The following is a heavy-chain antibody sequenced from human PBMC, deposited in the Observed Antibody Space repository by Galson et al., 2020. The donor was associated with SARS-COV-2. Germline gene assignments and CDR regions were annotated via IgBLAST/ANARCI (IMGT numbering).Heavy chain of an antibody. V-gene: IGHV1-69*05. CDR1: GGTFSSSA. Sequence: ASVKVSCKASGGTFSSSAISWVRQAPGQGLEWMGRIVPIFGSANYAQKFQGRVTITTDESTNTAYMELSSLRSEDTAVYYCASTSIVVVTAPLDYWGQGSLVSVSS. D-gene: IGHD2-21*02. J-gene: IGHJ4*02. CDR3: ASTSIVVVTAPLDY. CDR2: IVPIFGSA.